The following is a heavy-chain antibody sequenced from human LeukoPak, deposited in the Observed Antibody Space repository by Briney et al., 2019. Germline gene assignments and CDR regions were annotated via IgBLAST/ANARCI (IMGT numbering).Heavy chain of an antibody. CDR1: GGSISSGSYY. V-gene: IGHV4-61*02. J-gene: IGHJ4*02. CDR3: ARDPGSGWYGVDY. D-gene: IGHD6-19*01. Sequence: PSETLSLTCTVSGGSISSGSYYWSWIRQPAGKGLEWIGRIYTSGSTNYNPPLTSRVTISVDTSKNQFSLKLSSVTAADTAVYYCARDPGSGWYGVDYWGQGTLVTVSS. CDR2: IYTSGST.